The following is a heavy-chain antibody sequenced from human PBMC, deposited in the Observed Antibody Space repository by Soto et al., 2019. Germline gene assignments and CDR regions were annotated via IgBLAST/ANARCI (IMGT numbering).Heavy chain of an antibody. J-gene: IGHJ5*02. CDR1: GGSISSYY. Sequence: PSETLSLTCTVSGGSISSYYWSWIRQPPGKGLEWIGYIYYSGSTNYNPSLKSRVTISVDTSKNQFSLKLSSVTAADTAVYYCARDRYSYGYIGAWFDPWGQGTLVTVSS. CDR3: ARDRYSYGYIGAWFDP. CDR2: IYYSGST. D-gene: IGHD5-18*01. V-gene: IGHV4-59*01.